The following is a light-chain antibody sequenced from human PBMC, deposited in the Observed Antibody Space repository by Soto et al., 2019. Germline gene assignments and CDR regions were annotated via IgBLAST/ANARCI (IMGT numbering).Light chain of an antibody. V-gene: IGLV7-43*01. J-gene: IGLJ3*02. CDR1: TGAVTTSYY. Sequence: QTVVTQEPSLTVSPGGTVTLTCASNTGAVTTSYYPNWFQQKPGQAPRTLIYSTSNKHSWTPARFSGSILGGKAALTLSGVQPEDEAEYYCLLYFPGVHLGVFGGGTKVTVL. CDR3: LLYFPGVHLGV. CDR2: STS.